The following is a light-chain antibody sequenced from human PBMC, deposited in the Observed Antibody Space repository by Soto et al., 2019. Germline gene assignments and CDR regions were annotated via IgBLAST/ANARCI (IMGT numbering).Light chain of an antibody. V-gene: IGKV3-15*01. J-gene: IGKJ1*01. CDR3: QQYHYWWT. Sequence: EIVMTQSPATLPVSPGDRVILSCRASQSVRSNLAWYQQRPGQAPRLLIYGISIRATGIPARFSGSGSGTEFSLTITSVLSEDFAIYYCQQYHYWWTFGPGTKVEI. CDR2: GIS. CDR1: QSVRSN.